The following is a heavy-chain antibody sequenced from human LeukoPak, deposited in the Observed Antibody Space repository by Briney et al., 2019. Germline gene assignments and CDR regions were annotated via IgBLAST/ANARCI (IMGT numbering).Heavy chain of an antibody. CDR1: GYSISSGYY. Sequence: PSETLSLTCTVSGYSISSGYYWGWIRQPPGKGLEWIGGIYHSGSTYYNPSLKSRVTISVDTSKNQFSLKLSSVTAADTAVYYCARGGQPAAIGWANWFDPWGQGTLVTVSS. J-gene: IGHJ5*02. CDR2: IYHSGST. V-gene: IGHV4-38-2*02. CDR3: ARGGQPAAIGWANWFDP. D-gene: IGHD2-2*01.